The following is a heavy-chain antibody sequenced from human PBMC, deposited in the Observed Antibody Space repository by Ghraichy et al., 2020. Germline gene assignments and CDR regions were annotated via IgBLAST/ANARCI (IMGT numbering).Heavy chain of an antibody. CDR2: ISSSSSYI. D-gene: IGHD3-16*01. CDR1: GFTFSSYS. Sequence: GGSLRLSCAASGFTFSSYSMNWVRQAPGKGLEWVSSISSSSSYIYYADSVKGRFTISRDNAKNSLYLQMNSLRAEDTAVYYCARDLGLVYYFDYWGQGTLVTVSS. CDR3: ARDLGLVYYFDY. V-gene: IGHV3-21*01. J-gene: IGHJ4*02.